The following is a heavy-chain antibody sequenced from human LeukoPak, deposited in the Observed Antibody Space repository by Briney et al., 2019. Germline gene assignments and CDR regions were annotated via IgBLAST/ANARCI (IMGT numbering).Heavy chain of an antibody. J-gene: IGHJ6*03. CDR3: ARAHLSSASTDYMTV. CDR1: GFTFSSYG. V-gene: IGHV3-30*03. D-gene: IGHD6-6*01. Sequence: PGGSLRLSCAASGFTFSSYGMHWVRQAPGKGLEWVAVISYDGTNKYYADSVKGRFTISRDSSKNTLYLQMNSLRPEDTAVYYCARAHLSSASTDYMTVWGKGTTVTVSS. CDR2: ISYDGTNK.